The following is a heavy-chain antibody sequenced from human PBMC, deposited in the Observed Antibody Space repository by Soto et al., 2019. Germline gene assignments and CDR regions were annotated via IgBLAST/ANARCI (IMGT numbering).Heavy chain of an antibody. J-gene: IGHJ6*03. CDR1: GFTFSSYG. Sequence: QVQLVESGGGVVQPGRSLRLSCAASGFTFSSYGMHWVRQAPGKGLEWVAVIWYDGSNKYYADSVKGRFTISRDNSKNTQYLQMNSLRAEDTAVYYCARVTTVTTKSYYYYMDVWGKGTTVTVAS. D-gene: IGHD4-4*01. CDR3: ARVTTVTTKSYYYYMDV. V-gene: IGHV3-33*01. CDR2: IWYDGSNK.